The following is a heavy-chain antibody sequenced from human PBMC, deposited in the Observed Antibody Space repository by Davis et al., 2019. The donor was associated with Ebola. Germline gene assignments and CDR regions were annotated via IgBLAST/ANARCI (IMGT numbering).Heavy chain of an antibody. J-gene: IGHJ6*04. D-gene: IGHD1-26*01. Sequence: GESLKISCAASGFTFSSYWMHWVRLAPGKGLVWVSRINSDGSTTTYADSVKGRFTISRDNAKNTLYLQMNSLGVEGTAVYYCVRDGIEIFGKVKYYYGMDVWGKGTTVTVSS. CDR2: INSDGSTT. CDR1: GFTFSSYW. V-gene: IGHV3-74*01. CDR3: VRDGIEIFGKVKYYYGMDV.